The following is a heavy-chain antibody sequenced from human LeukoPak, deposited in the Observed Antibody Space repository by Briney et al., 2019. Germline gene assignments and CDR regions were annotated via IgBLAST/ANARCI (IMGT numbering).Heavy chain of an antibody. D-gene: IGHD3-10*01. CDR1: GYTFTNYG. CDR3: ASNTISMIRGVMRAFDI. J-gene: IGHJ3*02. CDR2: INPNSGGT. V-gene: IGHV1-2*02. Sequence: ASVKVSCKASGYTFTNYGITWVRQAPGQGLGWMGWINPNSGGTKYGQKFQGRVTMTRDTSISTAYMELSRLRSDDTAVYYCASNTISMIRGVMRAFDIWGQGTMVTVSS.